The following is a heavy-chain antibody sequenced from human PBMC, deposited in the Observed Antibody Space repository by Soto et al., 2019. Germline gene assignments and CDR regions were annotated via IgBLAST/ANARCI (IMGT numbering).Heavy chain of an antibody. D-gene: IGHD5-18*01. J-gene: IGHJ4*02. V-gene: IGHV3-30*18. CDR3: AKAGRRIQLDYSFDY. Sequence: PGGSLRLSCAASGFTFSSYGMHWVRQAPGKGLEWVAVISYDGSNKYYADSVKGRFTISRDNSKNTLYLQMNSLRAEDTAVYYCAKAGRRIQLDYSFDYCGQGTMVTVYS. CDR2: ISYDGSNK. CDR1: GFTFSSYG.